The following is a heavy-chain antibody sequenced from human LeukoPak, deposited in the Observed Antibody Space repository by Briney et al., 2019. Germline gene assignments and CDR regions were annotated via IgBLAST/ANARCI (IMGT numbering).Heavy chain of an antibody. CDR1: GFTFSNYA. CDR2: ISGSAGST. Sequence: GGSLRLSCAASGFTFSNYAMSWVRQAPGKGLEWVSGISGSAGSTYYADSVKGRFTISRDNSKNTLYLQMNSLRGDDTAVYYCAKDVGKWESLHFFDYWGQGTLVTVSS. D-gene: IGHD1-26*01. V-gene: IGHV3-23*01. J-gene: IGHJ4*02. CDR3: AKDVGKWESLHFFDY.